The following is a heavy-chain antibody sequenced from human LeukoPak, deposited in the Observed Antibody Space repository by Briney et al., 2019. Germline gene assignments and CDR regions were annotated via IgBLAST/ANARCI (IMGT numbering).Heavy chain of an antibody. CDR3: ARGGNHQAAAGRLDS. D-gene: IGHD6-13*01. J-gene: IGHJ4*02. V-gene: IGHV4-59*01. CDR2: IFYSGSA. Sequence: SETLSLTCTVSGDSISGYYWNLIRQPPGKELEWLGYIFYSGSANYNPSFKSRVTMSVDTSKNQFSLKLTSVTAADTAVYYCARGGNHQAAAGRLDSWGQGTLVTVSS. CDR1: GDSISGYY.